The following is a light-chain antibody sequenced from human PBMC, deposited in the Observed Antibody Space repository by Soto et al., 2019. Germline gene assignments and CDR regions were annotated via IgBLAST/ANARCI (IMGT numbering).Light chain of an antibody. J-gene: IGLJ1*01. Sequence: QSALTQPASVSGSPGQSITISCTGTSSDVGGYNYVSWYQQHPGKAPKIMIYDVSNRPSGVSNRFSGSKSGNTASLTISGLQAEDEADYYCSSYTRSRNVRVFGTGTKLTVL. CDR2: DVS. CDR1: SSDVGGYNY. V-gene: IGLV2-14*01. CDR3: SSYTRSRNVRV.